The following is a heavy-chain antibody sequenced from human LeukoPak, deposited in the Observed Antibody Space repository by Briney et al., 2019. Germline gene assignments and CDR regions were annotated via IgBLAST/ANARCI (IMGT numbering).Heavy chain of an antibody. J-gene: IGHJ3*02. CDR3: ANLVYSSGWNRASDAFDI. CDR2: IKQDGSEK. V-gene: IGHV3-7*03. Sequence: GGSLRLSCAASGFTFSSYSMNWVHQAPGKGLEWVANIKQDGSEKYYVDSVKGRFTISRDNSKNSLYLQMNSLRTEDTALYYCANLVYSSGWNRASDAFDILGQGTMVTVSS. CDR1: GFTFSSYS. D-gene: IGHD6-19*01.